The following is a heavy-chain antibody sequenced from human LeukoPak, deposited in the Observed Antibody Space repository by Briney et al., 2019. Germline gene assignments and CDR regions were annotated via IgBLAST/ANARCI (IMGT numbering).Heavy chain of an antibody. J-gene: IGHJ5*02. Sequence: SETLSLTCTVSGGSISYSSYYWGWIRQPPGKGLEWIGSIHYSGSTYYNPSLKSRVTISVDTSKNQFSLKLTSVTAADTAVYYCVKGSGSNPWGQGTLVTVSS. V-gene: IGHV4-39*07. D-gene: IGHD3-22*01. CDR3: VKGSGSNP. CDR1: GGSISYSSYY. CDR2: IHYSGST.